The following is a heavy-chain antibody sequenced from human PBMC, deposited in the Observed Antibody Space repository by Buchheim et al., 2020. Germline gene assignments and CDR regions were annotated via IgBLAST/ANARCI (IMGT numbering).Heavy chain of an antibody. Sequence: QVQLQQWGAGLLKPSETLSLTCAVYGGSFSGYYWSWIRQPPGKGLEWIGEINHSGSTNYNPSLKSRVTISVDRSKNQFSMKLSSVTAADTAVYYCARGYSSSTITKQYYYYYGMDVWGQGTT. V-gene: IGHV4-34*01. D-gene: IGHD6-6*01. CDR3: ARGYSSSTITKQYYYYYGMDV. J-gene: IGHJ6*02. CDR1: GGSFSGYY. CDR2: INHSGST.